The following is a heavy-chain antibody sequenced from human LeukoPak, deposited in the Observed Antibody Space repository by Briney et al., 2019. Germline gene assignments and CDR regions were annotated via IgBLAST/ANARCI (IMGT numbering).Heavy chain of an antibody. CDR2: ISHRGST. CDR1: GYSISNGYY. D-gene: IGHD3-3*01. Sequence: SETLSLTCTVSGYSISNGYYWGWIRQPPGKGLEWVGSISHRGSTYYNPSLRSRITISLDRSKQKFSLKLTSVTAADTAVYFCARGAEYYAVWRGYAGYSDYWGQGTLVTVSS. V-gene: IGHV4-38-2*02. CDR3: ARGAEYYAVWRGYAGYSDY. J-gene: IGHJ4*02.